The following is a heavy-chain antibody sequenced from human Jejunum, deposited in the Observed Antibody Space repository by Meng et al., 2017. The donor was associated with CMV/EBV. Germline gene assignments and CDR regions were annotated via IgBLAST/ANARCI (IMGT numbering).Heavy chain of an antibody. CDR1: GFTFPNYA. CDR2: ISGKGDNT. V-gene: IGHV3-23*01. D-gene: IGHD1-26*01. CDR3: AKVWGN. J-gene: IGHJ4*02. Sequence: LKISCASSGFTFPNYAMSWVRQAPGKGLEWVSVISGKGDNTYYADSVKGRFTISRDNSKNTVYLQMSGLRAEDTAIYYCAKVWGNWGQGTLVTVSS.